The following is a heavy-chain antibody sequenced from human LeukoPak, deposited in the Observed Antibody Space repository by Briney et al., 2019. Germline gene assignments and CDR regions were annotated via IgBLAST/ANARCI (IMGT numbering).Heavy chain of an antibody. CDR2: ISSSSAYI. Sequence: GGSLRLSCAASGFTFSSYSMNWVRQAPGKGLEWVAFISSSSAYISYADSVKGRFTISRDNAKNSLYLQMNSLRAEDTAVYYCARESGLVRGVYYYYGMDVWGQGTTVTVSS. CDR1: GFTFSSYS. CDR3: ARESGLVRGVYYYYGMDV. J-gene: IGHJ6*02. V-gene: IGHV3-21*04. D-gene: IGHD3-10*01.